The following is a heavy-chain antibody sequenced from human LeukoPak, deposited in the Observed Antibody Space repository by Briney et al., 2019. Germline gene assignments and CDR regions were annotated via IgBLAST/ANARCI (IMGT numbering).Heavy chain of an antibody. CDR1: GYTFTSYA. V-gene: IGHV1-3*01. Sequence: ASVKASCKASGYTFTSYAMHWVRQAPGQRLEWMGWINAGNGNTKYSQKFQGRVTITRDTSASTAYMELSSLRSEDTAVYYCARDLGDYPFYFDYWGQGTLVTVSS. CDR2: INAGNGNT. CDR3: ARDLGDYPFYFDY. J-gene: IGHJ4*02. D-gene: IGHD4-17*01.